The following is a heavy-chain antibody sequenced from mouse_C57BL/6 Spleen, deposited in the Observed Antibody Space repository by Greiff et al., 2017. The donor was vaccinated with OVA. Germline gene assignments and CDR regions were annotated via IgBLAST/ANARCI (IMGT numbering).Heavy chain of an antibody. V-gene: IGHV1-53*01. Sequence: VQLQQSGTELVKPGASVKLSCKASGYTFTSYWMHWVKQRPGQGLEWIGNINPSNGGTNYNEKFKSKATLTVDKSSSTAYMQLSSLTSEDSAVYYCARGEYDSYYFDYWGQGTTLTVSS. CDR1: GYTFTSYW. CDR3: ARGEYDSYYFDY. CDR2: INPSNGGT. J-gene: IGHJ2*01. D-gene: IGHD2-4*01.